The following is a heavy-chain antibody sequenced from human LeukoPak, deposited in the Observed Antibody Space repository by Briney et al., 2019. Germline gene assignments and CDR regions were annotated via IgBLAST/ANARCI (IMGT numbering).Heavy chain of an antibody. Sequence: PGGSLRLSCAASGFTFDDYAMPWVRQAPGKGLEWVSGISWNSGSIGYADSVKGRFTISRDNAKNSLYLQMNSLRAEDTALYYCARTYYYGSGSYYYFDYWGQGTLVTVSS. CDR3: ARTYYYGSGSYYYFDY. V-gene: IGHV3-9*01. D-gene: IGHD3-10*01. J-gene: IGHJ4*02. CDR1: GFTFDDYA. CDR2: ISWNSGSI.